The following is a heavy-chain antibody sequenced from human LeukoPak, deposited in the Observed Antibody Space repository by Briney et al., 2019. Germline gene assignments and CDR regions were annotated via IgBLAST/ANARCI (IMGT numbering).Heavy chain of an antibody. Sequence: SEALSLTCAVYGGSFSGYYWSWIRQPPGKGLEWIGEINHSGSTNYNPSLKSRVTISVDTSKNQFSLKLSSVTAADTAVYYCARARGTPNYYYYYYMDVWGKGTTVTVS. CDR3: ARARGTPNYYYYYYMDV. J-gene: IGHJ6*03. V-gene: IGHV4-34*01. CDR1: GGSFSGYY. D-gene: IGHD1-1*01. CDR2: INHSGST.